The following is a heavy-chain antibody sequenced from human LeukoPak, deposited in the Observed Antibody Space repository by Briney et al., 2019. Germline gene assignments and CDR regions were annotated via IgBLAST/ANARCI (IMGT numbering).Heavy chain of an antibody. Sequence: GASVKVSCKASGYTFTGYYMHWVRQAPGQGLEWMGWINPNSGGTNYAQKFQGRVTMTRDTSISTAYMELSRLRSDDTAVYYCAILDIVATIGGHDAFDIWGQGTMVTVSS. V-gene: IGHV1-2*02. D-gene: IGHD5-12*01. CDR3: AILDIVATIGGHDAFDI. CDR2: INPNSGGT. J-gene: IGHJ3*02. CDR1: GYTFTGYY.